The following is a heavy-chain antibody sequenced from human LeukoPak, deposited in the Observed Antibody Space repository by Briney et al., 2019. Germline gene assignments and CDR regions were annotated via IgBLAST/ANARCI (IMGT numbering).Heavy chain of an antibody. Sequence: GGPLRLSCAASGFTFSSYGMHWVRQAPGKGLEWVAVISYDGSNKYYADSVKGRFTISRDNSKNTLYLQMNSLRAEDTAVYYCAKDLRFLEWLFGGFDYWGQGTLVTVSS. CDR1: GFTFSSYG. V-gene: IGHV3-30*18. CDR2: ISYDGSNK. D-gene: IGHD3-3*01. CDR3: AKDLRFLEWLFGGFDY. J-gene: IGHJ4*02.